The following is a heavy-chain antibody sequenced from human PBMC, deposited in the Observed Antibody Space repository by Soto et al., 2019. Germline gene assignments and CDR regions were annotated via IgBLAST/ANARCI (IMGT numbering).Heavy chain of an antibody. CDR2: INHSGST. Sequence: SETLSLTCAVYGGSFSGYYWSWIRQPPGKGLEWIGEINHSGSTNYNPSLKSRVTISVDTSKNQFSLKLSSVTAADAAVYYCARAVTMVRGVITYYFDYWGQGTLVT. V-gene: IGHV4-34*01. D-gene: IGHD3-10*01. J-gene: IGHJ4*02. CDR3: ARAVTMVRGVITYYFDY. CDR1: GGSFSGYY.